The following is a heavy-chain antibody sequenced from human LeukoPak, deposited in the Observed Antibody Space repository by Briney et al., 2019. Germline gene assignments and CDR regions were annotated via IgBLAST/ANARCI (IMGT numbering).Heavy chain of an antibody. J-gene: IGHJ5*02. D-gene: IGHD3-10*01. Sequence: ASVKVSCKASGYTFTSYGISWVRQAPGQGLEWMGWTSAYNGNTNYAQKLQGRVTMTTDTSTSTAYMELSRLRSDDTAVYYCARGLNMEYNWFDPWGQGTLVTVSS. V-gene: IGHV1-18*01. CDR2: TSAYNGNT. CDR1: GYTFTSYG. CDR3: ARGLNMEYNWFDP.